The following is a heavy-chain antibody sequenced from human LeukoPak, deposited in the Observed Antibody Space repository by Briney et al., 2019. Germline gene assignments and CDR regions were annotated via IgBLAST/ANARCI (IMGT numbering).Heavy chain of an antibody. Sequence: GGSLRLSCAASGFTFSSYSMNWVRQAPGKGLEWVSSISSSSSYIYYADSVKGRFTISRDNAKNSLYLQMNSLRAEDTAVYYCARGPSGSYLLSWFDPWGQGTLVTVSS. V-gene: IGHV3-21*01. CDR2: ISSSSSYI. J-gene: IGHJ5*02. D-gene: IGHD1-26*01. CDR3: ARGPSGSYLLSWFDP. CDR1: GFTFSSYS.